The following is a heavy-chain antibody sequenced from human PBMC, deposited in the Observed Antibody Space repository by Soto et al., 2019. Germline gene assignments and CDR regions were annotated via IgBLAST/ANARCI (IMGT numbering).Heavy chain of an antibody. CDR2: IYPGDSVT. V-gene: IGHV5-51*01. CDR3: ARRYNPHYYYYGMDV. Sequence: GESLKIAYKGSGYRFTSYCIGWVRHRPGKGLEWMGIIYPGDSVTRYSPSFQGQVTISADKSISTAYLQWSSLKASDTAMYYCARRYNPHYYYYGMDVWGQGTTVTVSS. J-gene: IGHJ6*02. CDR1: GYRFTSYC. D-gene: IGHD5-12*01.